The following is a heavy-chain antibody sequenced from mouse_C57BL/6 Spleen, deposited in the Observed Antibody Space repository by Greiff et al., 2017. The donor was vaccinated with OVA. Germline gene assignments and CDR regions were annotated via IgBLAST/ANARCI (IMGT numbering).Heavy chain of an antibody. CDR3: ASEGTAQATAY. V-gene: IGHV1-52*01. CDR1: GYTFTSYW. J-gene: IGHJ3*01. CDR2: IDPSDSET. Sequence: QVQLQQSGAELVRPGSSVKLSCKASGYTFTSYWMHWVKQRPIQGLEWIGNIDPSDSETHYNQKFKDKATLTVDKSSSTAYMQLSSLTSEDSAVYYCASEGTAQATAYWGQGTLVTVSA. D-gene: IGHD3-2*02.